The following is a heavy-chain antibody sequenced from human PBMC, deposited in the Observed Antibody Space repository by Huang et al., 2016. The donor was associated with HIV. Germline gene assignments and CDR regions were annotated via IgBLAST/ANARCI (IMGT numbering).Heavy chain of an antibody. CDR2: ISGTGNTP. Sequence: EVQLLESGGGLVQPGGSLRLSCAASGFTFNSYAMSWFRQGPGKGLEWVSAISGTGNTPYYAVSVKGRFTISRDNARNTLYLQLNSLRPDDTAIYYCAKVRGSGSFYNDNWGQGTLVTVSS. V-gene: IGHV3-23*01. CDR1: GFTFNSYA. D-gene: IGHD3-10*01. J-gene: IGHJ4*02. CDR3: AKVRGSGSFYNDN.